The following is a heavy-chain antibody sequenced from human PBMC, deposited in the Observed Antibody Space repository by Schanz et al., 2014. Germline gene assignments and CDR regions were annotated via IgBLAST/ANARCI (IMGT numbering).Heavy chain of an antibody. CDR3: ARPALWFGDNCFDP. Sequence: EVQLVQSGGGLVQPGGSLRLSCAASGFTFSSHWMHWVRQDPGKGLVWVARINSVGSNTDYADSVTGRFTISRDNAKNTLYLQMNSLRVEDTAVYYCARPALWFGDNCFDPWGQGTLVTVSS. V-gene: IGHV3-74*01. D-gene: IGHD3-10*01. CDR2: INSVGSNT. CDR1: GFTFSSHW. J-gene: IGHJ5*02.